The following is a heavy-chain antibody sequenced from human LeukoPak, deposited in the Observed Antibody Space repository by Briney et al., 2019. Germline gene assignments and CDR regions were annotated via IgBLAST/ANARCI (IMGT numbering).Heavy chain of an antibody. CDR2: MNPNSGNT. CDR1: GYTFTSYD. Sequence: ASVEVSCKASGYTFTSYDINWVRQATGQGLEWMGWMNPNSGNTGYAQKFQGRVTMTRNTSISTAYMELSSLRSEDTAVYYCARGVPATKRYYYMDVWGKGTTVTVSS. J-gene: IGHJ6*03. CDR3: ARGVPATKRYYYMDV. V-gene: IGHV1-8*01. D-gene: IGHD5-12*01.